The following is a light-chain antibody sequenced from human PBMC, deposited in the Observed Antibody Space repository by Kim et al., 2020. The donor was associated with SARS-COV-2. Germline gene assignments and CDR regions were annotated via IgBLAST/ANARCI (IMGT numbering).Light chain of an antibody. Sequence: SYELTQPPSVSVSPGQTVTLTCSGDKLGEKYSCWYQQRSGQSPILLIYQDFKRPSGIPERFSGSNFGNTATLTISGTQTVDEADYYCQAWDSGTVVFGGGTQLTV. J-gene: IGLJ2*01. CDR3: QAWDSGTVV. CDR1: KLGEKY. CDR2: QDF. V-gene: IGLV3-1*01.